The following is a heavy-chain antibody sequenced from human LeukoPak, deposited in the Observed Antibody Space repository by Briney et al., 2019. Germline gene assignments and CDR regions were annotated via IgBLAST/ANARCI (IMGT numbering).Heavy chain of an antibody. V-gene: IGHV1-2*02. Sequence: GASVKVSCKASGYTSTGYYMHWVRQAPGQGLEWVGWINPNSGGTNYAQKFQDRVSMTRDTSISTAYMQLSRLRSDDTAVYFCARSPHILTGENFDYWGQGTLLTVSS. CDR2: INPNSGGT. CDR3: ARSPHILTGENFDY. J-gene: IGHJ4*02. CDR1: GYTSTGYY. D-gene: IGHD3-9*01.